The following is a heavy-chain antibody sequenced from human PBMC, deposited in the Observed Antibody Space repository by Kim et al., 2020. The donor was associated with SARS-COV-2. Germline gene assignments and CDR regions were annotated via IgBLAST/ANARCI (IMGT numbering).Heavy chain of an antibody. Sequence: ASVKVSCKVSGYTLTELSMHWVRQAPGKGLEWMGGFDPEDGETIYAQKFQGRVTMTEDTSTDTAYMELSSLRSEDTAVYYCATDPSSGWPLGTRGYFDLWGRGTLVTVSS. D-gene: IGHD6-19*01. V-gene: IGHV1-24*01. CDR1: GYTLTELS. CDR3: ATDPSSGWPLGTRGYFDL. J-gene: IGHJ2*01. CDR2: FDPEDGET.